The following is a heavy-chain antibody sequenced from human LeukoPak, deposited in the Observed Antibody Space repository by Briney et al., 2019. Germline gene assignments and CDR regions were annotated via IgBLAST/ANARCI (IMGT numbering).Heavy chain of an antibody. V-gene: IGHV1-3*01. CDR2: INAGNGNT. D-gene: IGHD3-9*01. CDR1: GYTFTSYA. J-gene: IGHJ5*02. Sequence: ASVKISCKASGYTFTSYAMHCVRQAPGQRLEWMGWINAGNGNTKYSQKFQGRVTITRDTSASTAYMELSSLRSEDTAVYYCARETSEDYDILTGYLPRGQGTLVTVSS. CDR3: ARETSEDYDILTGYLP.